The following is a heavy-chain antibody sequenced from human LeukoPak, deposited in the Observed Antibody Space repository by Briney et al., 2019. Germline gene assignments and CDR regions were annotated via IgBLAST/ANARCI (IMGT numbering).Heavy chain of an antibody. D-gene: IGHD3-22*01. CDR1: GFTFSSYA. J-gene: IGHJ2*01. CDR2: ISGRGGGT. Sequence: GGSLRLSCAASGFTFSSYAMNWVRQAPGKGLEWVSGISGRGGGTYYADSVKGRFTISRDNSKNTLYLQMDSLRAEDTAVYYCAKTIDYYDSGGPTGWYFDLWGRSTLVTVS. V-gene: IGHV3-23*01. CDR3: AKTIDYYDSGGPTGWYFDL.